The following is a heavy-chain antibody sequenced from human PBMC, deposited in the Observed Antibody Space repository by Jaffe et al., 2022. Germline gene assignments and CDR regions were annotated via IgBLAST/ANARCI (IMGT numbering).Heavy chain of an antibody. J-gene: IGHJ5*02. CDR3: ARDQSPGWFDP. V-gene: IGHV3-74*01. CDR1: GFTFSSYW. Sequence: EVQLVESGGGLVQPGGSLRLSCAASGFTFSSYWMHWVRQGSGKGPLCVARISGDGRTISYADSVKGRFTVSRDNAKNTLYLQMNSLRVEDTAVYYCARDQSPGWFDPWGQGTLVTVSS. CDR2: ISGDGRTI.